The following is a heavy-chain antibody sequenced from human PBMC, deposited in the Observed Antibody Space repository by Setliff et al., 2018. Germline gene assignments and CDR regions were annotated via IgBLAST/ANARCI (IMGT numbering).Heavy chain of an antibody. Sequence: SVKVSCKASGGTFSSYAISWVRQAPGQGLEWMGGIIPILGIANYAQKFQGRVTITADKSTSTAYMELSSLRSEDTALYYCASDYDSSGYLVYWGQGTLVTVSS. D-gene: IGHD3-22*01. CDR2: IIPILGIA. CDR1: GGTFSSYA. J-gene: IGHJ4*02. CDR3: ASDYDSSGYLVY. V-gene: IGHV1-69*10.